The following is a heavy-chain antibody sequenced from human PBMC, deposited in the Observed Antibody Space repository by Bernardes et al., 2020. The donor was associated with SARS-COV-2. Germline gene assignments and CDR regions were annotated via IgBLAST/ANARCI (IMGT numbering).Heavy chain of an antibody. CDR1: GFTFSSYT. Sequence: GSLRLSCLVSGFTFSSYTMHWVRQAPGKGLEYVSAISNDGASTFYADSVKDRFFISRDNSKNTLYLQMSSLRVEETAIYYCVKGSVAVPGVDYWGQGTLVTVSS. V-gene: IGHV3-64D*06. J-gene: IGHJ4*02. D-gene: IGHD6-19*01. CDR2: ISNDGAST. CDR3: VKGSVAVPGVDY.